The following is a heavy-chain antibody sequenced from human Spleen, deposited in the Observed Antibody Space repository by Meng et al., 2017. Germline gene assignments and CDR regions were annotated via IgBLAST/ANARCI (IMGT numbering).Heavy chain of an antibody. CDR3: ARESVFSSSWYFQY. CDR1: GYSFTGYY. J-gene: IGHJ1*01. CDR2: INPNSGGT. Sequence: ASVKVSCKASGYSFTGYYMHWVRQAPGQGLEWMGRINPNSGGTNYAQKFQGRVTMTRDTTISTAYMVLSRLRSDDAAVYYCARESVFSSSWYFQYWGQGTLVTVAS. V-gene: IGHV1-2*06. D-gene: IGHD6-13*01.